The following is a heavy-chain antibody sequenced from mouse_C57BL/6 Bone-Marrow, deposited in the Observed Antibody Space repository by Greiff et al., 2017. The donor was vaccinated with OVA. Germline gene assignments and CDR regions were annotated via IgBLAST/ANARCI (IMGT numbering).Heavy chain of an antibody. CDR2: INPNNGGT. V-gene: IGHV1-18*01. Sequence: EVKLMESGPELVKPGASVKIPCKASGYTFTDYNMDWVKQSHGKSLEWIGDINPNNGGTIYNQKFKGKATLTVDKSSSTAYMELRSLTSEDTAVYYCAREGHGNPRLFAYWGQGTLVTVSA. D-gene: IGHD2-1*01. CDR1: GYTFTDYN. CDR3: AREGHGNPRLFAY. J-gene: IGHJ3*01.